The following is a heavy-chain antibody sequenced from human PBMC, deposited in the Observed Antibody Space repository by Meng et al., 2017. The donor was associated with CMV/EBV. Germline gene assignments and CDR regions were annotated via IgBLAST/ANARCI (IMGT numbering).Heavy chain of an antibody. CDR3: ARARKSPVAGTSRGNYFDY. CDR1: GYTFTGYY. Sequence: ASVPVSFQASGYTFTGYYMHWVRQAPGQGLEWMGWINPNSGGTNYAQKFQGRVTMTRDTSISTAYLELSRLRSDDTAVYYCARARKSPVAGTSRGNYFDYWGQGTLVTVSS. J-gene: IGHJ4*02. D-gene: IGHD6-19*01. CDR2: INPNSGGT. V-gene: IGHV1-2*02.